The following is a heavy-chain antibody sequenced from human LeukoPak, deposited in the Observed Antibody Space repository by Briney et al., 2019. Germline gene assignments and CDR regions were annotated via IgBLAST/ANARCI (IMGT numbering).Heavy chain of an antibody. CDR1: GFTFSSYA. Sequence: GGSLRLSCAASGFTFSSYAMSWVRQAPGKGLEWVSLISGSGDGTYYADSVKGRFTISRDNSKNTLYLQMNSLRAEDAAEYYCAREGPSSYCGGDCYYMDVWGKGTTVTVSS. J-gene: IGHJ6*03. CDR3: AREGPSSYCGGDCYYMDV. CDR2: ISGSGDGT. D-gene: IGHD2-21*01. V-gene: IGHV3-23*01.